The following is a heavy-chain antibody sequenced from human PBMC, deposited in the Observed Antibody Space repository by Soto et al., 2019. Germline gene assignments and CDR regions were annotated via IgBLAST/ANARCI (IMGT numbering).Heavy chain of an antibody. D-gene: IGHD3-3*01. J-gene: IGHJ6*03. CDR2: IYYSGST. CDR3: ATSTYYDFWSGYSVPTYYYYMDV. Sequence: SETLSLTCTVSGGSISSYYCNWVRQPPAQGLERMGYIYYSGSTNYNPSLKSRVTISVDTSKNQFSLKLSSVTAADTAVYYCATSTYYDFWSGYSVPTYYYYMDVWGKGTTVTVSS. CDR1: GGSISSYY. V-gene: IGHV4-59*01.